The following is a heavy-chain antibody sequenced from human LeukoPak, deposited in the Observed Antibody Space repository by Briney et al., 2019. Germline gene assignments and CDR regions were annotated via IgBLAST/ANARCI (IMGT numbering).Heavy chain of an antibody. CDR1: GGSISSYY. V-gene: IGHV4-59*08. J-gene: IGHJ4*02. D-gene: IGHD5-18*01. CDR2: IYYSGST. CDR3: ARLTGYGYGYFDY. Sequence: SETLSLTCTVSGGSISSYYWSWIRQPPGKGLEWIGYIYYSGSTNYNPSLKSRVTISVDTSKNQFSLKLSSVTAADTAVYYCARLTGYGYGYFDYWGQGTLVTVSS.